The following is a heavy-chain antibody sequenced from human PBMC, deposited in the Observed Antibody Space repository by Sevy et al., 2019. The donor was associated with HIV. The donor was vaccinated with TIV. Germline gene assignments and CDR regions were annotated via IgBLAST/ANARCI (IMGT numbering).Heavy chain of an antibody. D-gene: IGHD6-19*01. J-gene: IGHJ4*02. CDR2: FDPEDGET. CDR3: ATDGPSGWYGFDY. Sequence: VSEKVSCKVSGYTLTELSMHWVRQAPGKGLEWMGGFDPEDGETIYAQKFQGRVTMTEDTPTDAAYMELSSLRSEDTAVYYCATDGPSGWYGFDYWGQGTLVTVSS. CDR1: GYTLTELS. V-gene: IGHV1-24*01.